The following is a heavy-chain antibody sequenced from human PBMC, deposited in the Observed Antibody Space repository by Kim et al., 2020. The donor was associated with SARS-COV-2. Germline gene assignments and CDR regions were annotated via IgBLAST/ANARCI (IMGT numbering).Heavy chain of an antibody. CDR1: GFTFSSYA. CDR3: ARGVSRTRGIYGSGSSYYYYGMDV. CDR2: ISYDGSNK. Sequence: GGSLRLSCAASGFTFSSYAMHWVRQAPGKGLEWVAVISYDGSNKYYADSVKGRFTISRDNSKNTLYLQMNSLRAEDTAVYYCARGVSRTRGIYGSGSSYYYYGMDVWGQGTTVTVSS. D-gene: IGHD3-10*01. V-gene: IGHV3-30*04. J-gene: IGHJ6*02.